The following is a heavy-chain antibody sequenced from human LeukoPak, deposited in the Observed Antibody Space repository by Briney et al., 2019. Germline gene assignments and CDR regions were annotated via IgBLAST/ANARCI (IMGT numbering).Heavy chain of an antibody. V-gene: IGHV4-4*02. Sequence: SGTLSLTYTVSGDSINSLDLWSWVRQPPGKGLEWIGEMYLSGTTHSNPSVKSRVTISIDKSKNQFFLNLSSVTAADTAVYYCAGLVGRYSSGLYYYYFDYWGQGTLVTVSS. CDR1: GDSINSLDL. D-gene: IGHD3-22*01. J-gene: IGHJ4*02. CDR2: MYLSGTT. CDR3: AGLVGRYSSGLYYYYFDY.